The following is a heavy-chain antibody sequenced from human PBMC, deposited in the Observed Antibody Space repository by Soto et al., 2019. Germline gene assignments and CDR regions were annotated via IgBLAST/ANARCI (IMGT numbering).Heavy chain of an antibody. D-gene: IGHD3-9*01. Sequence: GESLKISCAASGFTFSSYAMSWVRQAPGKGLEWVSAISGSGGSTYYADSVKGRFTISRDNSKNTLYLQMNSLRAEDTAVYYCAKAHPYYDILTGYPPDAFDIWGQGTMVTVSS. CDR1: GFTFSSYA. V-gene: IGHV3-23*01. J-gene: IGHJ3*02. CDR3: AKAHPYYDILTGYPPDAFDI. CDR2: ISGSGGST.